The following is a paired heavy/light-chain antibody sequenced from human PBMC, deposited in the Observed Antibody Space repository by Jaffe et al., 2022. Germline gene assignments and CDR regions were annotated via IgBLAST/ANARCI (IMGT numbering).Heavy chain of an antibody. J-gene: IGHJ3*02. CDR1: GGSISSGGYS. CDR2: IYHSDIHHSGST. CDR3: ARHDNGDYGDAFDI. V-gene: IGHV4-30-2*01. D-gene: IGHD4-17*01. Sequence: QLQLQESGSGLVKPSQTLSLTCAVSGGSISSGGYSWSWIRQPPGKGLEWIGYIYHSDIHHSGSTYYNPSLKSRVTISGDTSKNHFSLTLNSVTAADTAVYYCARHDNGDYGDAFDIWGQGTMVTVSS.
Light chain of an antibody. J-gene: IGKJ1*01. V-gene: IGKV3-20*01. CDR3: QQYGSSPWT. CDR2: GAS. CDR1: QSVSSRY. Sequence: EIVLTQSPGTLSLSPGERATLSCRASQSVSSRYIVWYQQIPGQAPRLLIYGASSRATGIPDRFSGSGSGTDFTLTITRLEPEDFAVYYCQQYGSSPWTFGQGTKVEIK.